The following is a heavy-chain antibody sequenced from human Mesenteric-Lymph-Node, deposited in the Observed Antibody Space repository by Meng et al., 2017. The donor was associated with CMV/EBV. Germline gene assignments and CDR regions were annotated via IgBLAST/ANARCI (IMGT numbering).Heavy chain of an antibody. D-gene: IGHD6-25*01. CDR2: ISSSGSTI. CDR1: GFTFSSYE. J-gene: IGHJ6*02. Sequence: GGSLRLSCAAPGFTFSSYEMNWVRQAPGKGLEWVSYISSSGSTIYYADSVKGRFTISRDNTKSTMFLQMNSLRAEDTAVYYCARGGPFSYCALDIWGQGTTVTVSS. CDR3: ARGGPFSYCALDI. V-gene: IGHV3-48*03.